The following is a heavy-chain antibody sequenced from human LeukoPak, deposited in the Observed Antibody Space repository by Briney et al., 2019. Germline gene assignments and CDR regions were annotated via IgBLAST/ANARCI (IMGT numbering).Heavy chain of an antibody. CDR1: GFTFSSHW. Sequence: GGSLRLSCAASGFTFSSHWMHWVRHAPGKGLVWVSSISGTGGSTHYADSVKGRFTISRDNSKNTLYLQMNSLIAGDTAVYYCAKSSYYDSSGFYREYYFDYWGQGTLVPVSS. J-gene: IGHJ4*02. CDR3: AKSSYYDSSGFYREYYFDY. CDR2: ISGTGGST. V-gene: IGHV3-23*01. D-gene: IGHD3-22*01.